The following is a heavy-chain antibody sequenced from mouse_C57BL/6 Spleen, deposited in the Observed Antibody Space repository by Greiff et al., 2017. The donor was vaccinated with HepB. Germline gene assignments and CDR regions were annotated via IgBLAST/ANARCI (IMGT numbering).Heavy chain of an antibody. D-gene: IGHD2-4*01. J-gene: IGHJ2*01. Sequence: VQLQQSGPELVKPGASVKMSCKASGYTFTDYNMHWVKQSHGKSLEWIGYINPNNGGTSYNQKFKGKATLTVNKSSSTAYMELRSLTSEDSAVYYCAKEGPYDYDGYFGYWGQGTTLTVSS. CDR1: GYTFTDYN. CDR2: INPNNGGT. V-gene: IGHV1-22*01. CDR3: AKEGPYDYDGYFGY.